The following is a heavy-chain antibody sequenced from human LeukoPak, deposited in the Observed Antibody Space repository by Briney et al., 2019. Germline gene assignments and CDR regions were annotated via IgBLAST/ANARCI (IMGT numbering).Heavy chain of an antibody. J-gene: IGHJ4*02. CDR3: AKRNTMVRGGPCFDY. CDR2: IFGNGDTT. V-gene: IGHV3-23*01. D-gene: IGHD3-10*01. Sequence: GGSLRLSCAASGFSFSSYAMNWVRQAPGKGLEWVSIIFGNGDTTYYADSVKGRFTVSRDNSKDTLYLQMNDLRPNATAIYFCAKRNTMVRGGPCFDYWGQGLLVTVSS. CDR1: GFSFSSYA.